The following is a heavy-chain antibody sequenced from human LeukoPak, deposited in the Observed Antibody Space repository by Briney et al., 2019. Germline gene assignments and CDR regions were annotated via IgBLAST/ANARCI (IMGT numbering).Heavy chain of an antibody. D-gene: IGHD2-2*01. Sequence: SETQSLTCAVYGGSFSGYYWSWIRQPPGKGLEWIGEINHSGSTNYNPSLKSRVTISVDTSKIQFSLKLSSVTAADTAVYYCARGRNGYCSSTSCYRFDYWGQGTLVTVSS. CDR3: ARGRNGYCSSTSCYRFDY. CDR2: INHSGST. CDR1: GGSFSGYY. J-gene: IGHJ4*02. V-gene: IGHV4-34*01.